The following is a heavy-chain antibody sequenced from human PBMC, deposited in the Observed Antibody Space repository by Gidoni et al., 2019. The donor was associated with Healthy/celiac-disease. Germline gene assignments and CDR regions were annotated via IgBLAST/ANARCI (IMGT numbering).Heavy chain of an antibody. J-gene: IGHJ5*02. CDR3: ATEVVVAAGVFDP. CDR1: GGTFSSYA. Sequence: VQLVQSGAEVKKPGSSVKFSCQASGGTFSSYAISWVRQAPVQGLEWMGGISPIFGTANYAQKFQGRVTITADESTSTAYMELSSLRSEDTAVYYCATEVVVAAGVFDPWGQGTLVTVSS. CDR2: ISPIFGTA. V-gene: IGHV1-69*01. D-gene: IGHD2-15*01.